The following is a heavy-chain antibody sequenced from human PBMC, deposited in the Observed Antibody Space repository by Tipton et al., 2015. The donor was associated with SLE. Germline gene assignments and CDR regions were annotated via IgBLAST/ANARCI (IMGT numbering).Heavy chain of an antibody. CDR1: GESFNGYF. CDR2: VNHSGST. CDR3: AGSPFLHYFDY. V-gene: IGHV4-34*01. J-gene: IGHJ4*02. D-gene: IGHD2/OR15-2a*01. Sequence: GLVKPSQTLSLTCAVYGESFNGYFWTWIRQPPGKGLEWIGDVNHSGSTNYNPSLKNRVTISVDTSRNQFSLKMTAVTAADTALYYCAGSPFLHYFDYWAQGTLVTVSS.